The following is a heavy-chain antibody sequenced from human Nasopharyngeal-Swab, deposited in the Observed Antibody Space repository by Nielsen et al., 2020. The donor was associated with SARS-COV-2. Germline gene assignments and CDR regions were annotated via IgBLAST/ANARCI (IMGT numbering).Heavy chain of an antibody. CDR3: ASARPTLDV. CDR1: GFTYW. CDR2: IGQDGGGK. Sequence: GGSLRLSCAASGFTYWMNWVRQAPGKGLEWVGNIGQDGGGKKYVDSVKGRFTISRDNAKNSLYLQMNSLRAEDTAVYYCASARPTLDVRGQGTTVTVSS. V-gene: IGHV3-7*01. J-gene: IGHJ6*02.